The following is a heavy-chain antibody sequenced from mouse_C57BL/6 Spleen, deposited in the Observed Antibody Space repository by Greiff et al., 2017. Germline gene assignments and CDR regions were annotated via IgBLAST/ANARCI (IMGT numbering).Heavy chain of an antibody. Sequence: QVQLQQPGAELVKPGASVKMSCKASGYTFTSYWITWVKQRPGTGLEWIGDIYPGSGSSNYNEKFKSKATLTVDTSSSTAYMQLSSLTSEDSAVYYCAHGSSPGAMDYWGQGTSVTVSS. CDR2: IYPGSGSS. J-gene: IGHJ4*01. CDR1: GYTFTSYW. D-gene: IGHD1-1*01. CDR3: AHGSSPGAMDY. V-gene: IGHV1-55*01.